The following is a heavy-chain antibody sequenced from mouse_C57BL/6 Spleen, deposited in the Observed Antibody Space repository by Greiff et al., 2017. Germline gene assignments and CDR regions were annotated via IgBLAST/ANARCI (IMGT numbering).Heavy chain of an antibody. CDR2: ISYDGSN. J-gene: IGHJ4*01. CDR3: ARETILPSYAMDY. V-gene: IGHV3-6*01. D-gene: IGHD5-1*01. Sequence: EVKLMESGPGLVKPSQSLSLTCSVTGYSITSGYYWNWIRQFPGNKLEWMGYISYDGSNNYNPSLKNRISITRDTSKNQFFLKLNSVTTEDTATYYCARETILPSYAMDYWGQGTSVTVSS. CDR1: GYSITSGYY.